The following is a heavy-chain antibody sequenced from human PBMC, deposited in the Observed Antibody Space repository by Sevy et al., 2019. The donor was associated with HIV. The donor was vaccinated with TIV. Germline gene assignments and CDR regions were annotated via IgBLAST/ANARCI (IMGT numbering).Heavy chain of an antibody. Sequence: GGSLRLSCAASGFTFTNYWMHWVRQAPGKGLVWVSRISSDGGITTYADSVKGRFTISRDNAKNTLYLQMNSLRAEDTGAYYCVYYDFWSGSSEYYMDVWGKGTTVTVSS. J-gene: IGHJ6*03. CDR1: GFTFTNYW. CDR2: ISSDGGIT. V-gene: IGHV3-74*01. CDR3: VYYDFWSGSSEYYMDV. D-gene: IGHD3-3*01.